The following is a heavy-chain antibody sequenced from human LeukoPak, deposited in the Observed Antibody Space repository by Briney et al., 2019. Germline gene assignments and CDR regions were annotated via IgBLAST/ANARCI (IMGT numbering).Heavy chain of an antibody. J-gene: IGHJ5*02. CDR2: IIPCLGTA. D-gene: IGHD3-10*01. V-gene: IGHV1-69*13. CDR1: GGTFNSYA. CDR3: ARVNGDYYGSVPYICCDL. Sequence: SVKVSCKASGGTFNSYAISWVRQAPGQGLEWMGGIIPCLGTANYAQKFQRRVTITADESTSPAYMELSSLGSEDTAVYYCARVNGDYYGSVPYICCDLWGQGTLVSVSS.